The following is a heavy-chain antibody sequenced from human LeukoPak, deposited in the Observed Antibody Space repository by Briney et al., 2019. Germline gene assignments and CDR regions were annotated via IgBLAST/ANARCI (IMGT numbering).Heavy chain of an antibody. CDR1: GITLSNYG. Sequence: GGSLRLSCAVSGITLSNYGMSWVRQAPGKGLEWVAGISGSGGGTSYADSVKGRFTISRNNAKNTLFLQMNSLRVEDTAVYFCAKRGVVIRVFLVGFHKEANYFESWGQGAQVTVSS. CDR3: AKRGVVIRVFLVGFHKEANYFES. CDR2: ISGSGGGT. V-gene: IGHV3-23*01. J-gene: IGHJ4*02. D-gene: IGHD3-3*01.